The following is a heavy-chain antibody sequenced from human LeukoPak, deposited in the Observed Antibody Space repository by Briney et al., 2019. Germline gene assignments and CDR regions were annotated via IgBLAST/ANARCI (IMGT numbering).Heavy chain of an antibody. CDR1: GYTFTGYD. D-gene: IGHD2-15*01. CDR2: VNPNTGDT. J-gene: IGHJ4*02. Sequence: ASVKVSCKASGYTFTGYDMHWVRQAPGQGLEWMGWVNPNTGDTNYAQKFQGRVTMTRDTSISTAYMELSRLRSDDTAVYYCARVDSFVWLGPVARTNYYFDFWGQGTLVTVSS. CDR3: ARVDSFVWLGPVARTNYYFDF. V-gene: IGHV1-2*02.